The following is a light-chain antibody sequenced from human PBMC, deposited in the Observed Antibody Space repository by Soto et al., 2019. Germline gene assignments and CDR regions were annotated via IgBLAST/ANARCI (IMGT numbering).Light chain of an antibody. CDR3: QQRSNWPTWT. CDR2: DAS. V-gene: IGKV3-11*01. Sequence: EIVLTQSPATLSLSPGERATLSCRASQSVSSYLAWYQQKPGQAPRLLIYDASNRATGIPARFSGSGSGTDFTLPISSLEPEDFAVYYCQQRSNWPTWTFGQGTKV. CDR1: QSVSSY. J-gene: IGKJ1*01.